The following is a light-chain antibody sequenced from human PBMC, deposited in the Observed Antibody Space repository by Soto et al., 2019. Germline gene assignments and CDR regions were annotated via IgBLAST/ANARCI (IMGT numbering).Light chain of an antibody. CDR2: DVN. CDR1: STDIGYYNY. J-gene: IGLJ3*02. V-gene: IGLV2-14*01. CDR3: NSYTTSSTLVV. Sequence: QSALTQPASVSGSPGQSITISCTGTSTDIGYYNYVSWFQQHPGKAPKLIIYDVNNRPSGVSNRFSGSKSANTASLTISGLQAEDEADYYCNSYTTSSTLVVFGGGTKLTVL.